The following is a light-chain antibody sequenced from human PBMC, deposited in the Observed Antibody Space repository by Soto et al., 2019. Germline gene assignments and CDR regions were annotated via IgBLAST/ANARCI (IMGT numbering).Light chain of an antibody. J-gene: IGKJ5*01. V-gene: IGKV1-5*03. CDR1: QSISAW. CDR2: RAS. CDR3: QHYNSYLIT. Sequence: DIQMTQSPSTLSASVGDRVTITCRASQSISAWLAWYQQKPGKAPKLLIYRASVLESGVPSRFSGSGSGTEFTLSISSLQPDDFATYYCQHYNSYLITFGQGTRLEI.